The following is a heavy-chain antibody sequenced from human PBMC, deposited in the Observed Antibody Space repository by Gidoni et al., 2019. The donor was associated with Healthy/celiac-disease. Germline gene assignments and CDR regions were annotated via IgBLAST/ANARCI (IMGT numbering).Heavy chain of an antibody. CDR3: AKDIGQWLVLRGSDY. CDR1: GFTFDDYA. V-gene: IGHV3-43*02. CDR2: ISGDGGST. J-gene: IGHJ4*02. Sequence: EVQLVESGGGVVQPGGSLRLSCAASGFTFDDYAMHWVRQAPGKGLEWVSLISGDGGSTYYADSVKGRFTISRDNSKNSLYLQMNSLRTEDTALYYCAKDIGQWLVLRGSDYWGQGTLVTVSS. D-gene: IGHD6-19*01.